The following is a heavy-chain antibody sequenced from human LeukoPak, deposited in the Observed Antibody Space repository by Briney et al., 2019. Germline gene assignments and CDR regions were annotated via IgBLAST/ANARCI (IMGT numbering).Heavy chain of an antibody. V-gene: IGHV1-69*13. J-gene: IGHJ6*03. CDR3: ARGRTPELRFLEQVYYYYMDV. Sequence: SVKVSCKASGGTFSSYAISWVRQAPGQGLEWMGGIIPIFGTANYAQKFQGRVTITADESTSTAYMELSSLRSEDTAVYYCARGRTPELRFLEQVYYYYMDVWGKGTTVTVSS. CDR2: IIPIFGTA. D-gene: IGHD3-3*01. CDR1: GGTFSSYA.